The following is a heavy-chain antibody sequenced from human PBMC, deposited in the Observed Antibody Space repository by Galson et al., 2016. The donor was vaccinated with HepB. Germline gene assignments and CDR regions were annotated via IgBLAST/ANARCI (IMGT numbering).Heavy chain of an antibody. CDR3: AREAPIAAPAAYDY. CDR2: IWRDGSNK. D-gene: IGHD6-13*01. Sequence: SLRLSCAASGFTFSGYGMHWVRQAPGKGLEWVALIWRDGSNKYYADSVKGRFTISRGNSKNTLYLQMNSLRAEDTAVYYCAREAPIAAPAAYDYWGQGTLVTVSS. CDR1: GFTFSGYG. J-gene: IGHJ4*02. V-gene: IGHV3-33*01.